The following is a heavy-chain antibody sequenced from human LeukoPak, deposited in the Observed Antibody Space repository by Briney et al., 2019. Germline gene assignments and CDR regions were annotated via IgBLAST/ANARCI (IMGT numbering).Heavy chain of an antibody. CDR2: INAGNGNT. CDR3: ARGSADILTGNAFDI. J-gene: IGHJ3*02. CDR1: GYTFTSYA. V-gene: IGHV1-3*01. D-gene: IGHD3-9*01. Sequence: GASVKVSCKASGYTFTSYAMHWVRQAPGQRLEWMGWINAGNGNTKYSQKFQGRVTITRDTSASTAYMELSSLRSEDTDVYYCARGSADILTGNAFDIWGQGTMVTVSS.